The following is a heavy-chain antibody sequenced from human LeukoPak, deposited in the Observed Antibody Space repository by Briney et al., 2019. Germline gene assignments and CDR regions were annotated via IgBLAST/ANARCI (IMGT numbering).Heavy chain of an antibody. V-gene: IGHV4-4*09. Sequence: SETLSLTCTVSGGSISSYYWSWIRQPPGKGLEWIGYIYTSRSTNYNPSLKSRVTISVDTSKNQFSLKLSSVTAADTAVYYCARGAKRELPYYFDYWGQGTLVTVSS. CDR3: ARGAKRELPYYFDY. J-gene: IGHJ4*02. CDR2: IYTSRST. CDR1: GGSISSYY. D-gene: IGHD1-26*01.